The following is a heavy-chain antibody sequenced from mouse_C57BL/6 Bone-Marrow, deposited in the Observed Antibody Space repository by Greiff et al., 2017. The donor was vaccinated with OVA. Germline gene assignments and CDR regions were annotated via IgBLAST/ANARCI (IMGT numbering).Heavy chain of an antibody. CDR1: GFTFSSYT. J-gene: IGHJ4*01. V-gene: IGHV5-9*01. CDR2: ISGGGGNT. D-gene: IGHD2-12*01. CDR3: ARELPPYAMDY. Sequence: DVQLVESGGGLVKPGGSLKLSCAASGFTFSSYTMSWVRQTPEKRLEWVATISGGGGNTYYPDSVKGRFTISRDNAKNTLYLQMSSLRSEDTALYYCARELPPYAMDYWGQGTSVTVSS.